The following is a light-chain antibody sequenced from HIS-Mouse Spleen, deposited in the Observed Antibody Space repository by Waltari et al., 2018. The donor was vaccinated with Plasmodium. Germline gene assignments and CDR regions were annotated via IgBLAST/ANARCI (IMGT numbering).Light chain of an antibody. CDR3: QQYNSYWT. CDR1: QSISSW. Sequence: DIQMTQSPSTLSASVGDRVPITCRASQSISSWLAWYQQKPGKAPKLLIYKASSLESWVPSRFSGSGSGTEFTLTISSLQPDDFATYYCQQYNSYWTFGQGTKVEIK. CDR2: KAS. V-gene: IGKV1-5*03. J-gene: IGKJ1*01.